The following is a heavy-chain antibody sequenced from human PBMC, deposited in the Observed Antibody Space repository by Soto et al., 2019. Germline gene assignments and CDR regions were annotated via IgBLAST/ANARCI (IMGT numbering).Heavy chain of an antibody. CDR2: ISGSGGST. D-gene: IGHD3-10*01. CDR1: GFTFSSYA. J-gene: IGHJ6*03. Sequence: VQLLESGGGLVQPGGSLRLSCAASGFTFSSYAMSWVRQAPGKGLEWVSAISGSGGSTYYADSVKGRFTISRDNSKNTLYLQMNSLRAEDTAVYYCAKAGRGVIISYYYYYMDVWGKGTTVTVSS. CDR3: AKAGRGVIISYYYYYMDV. V-gene: IGHV3-23*01.